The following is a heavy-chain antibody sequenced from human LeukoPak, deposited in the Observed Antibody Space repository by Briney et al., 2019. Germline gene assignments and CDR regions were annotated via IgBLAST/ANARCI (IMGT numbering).Heavy chain of an antibody. CDR1: GFTFSSYS. V-gene: IGHV3-21*01. CDR2: ISSSSSYI. CDR3: ARDRDGCSGGSCIEY. Sequence: KPGGSLRLSCAASGFTFSSYSMNWVRQAPGKGLEWVSSISSSSSYIYYADSVKGRFTISRDNAKNSLYLQMNSLRAEDTAVYYCARDRDGCSGGSCIEYWGQGILVTVSS. D-gene: IGHD2-15*01. J-gene: IGHJ4*02.